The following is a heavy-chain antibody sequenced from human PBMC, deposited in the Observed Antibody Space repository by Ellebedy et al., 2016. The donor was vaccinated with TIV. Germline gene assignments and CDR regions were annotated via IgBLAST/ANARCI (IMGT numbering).Heavy chain of an antibody. CDR3: ARGDSTFYVYSGSSDFDY. CDR2: ISAYNGNT. Sequence: AASVKVSCKAAGYTFTSYGISWGRQAPGQGLEWMGWISAYNGNTNYAQNLQGRVTMTRDTSTSTVYMELSSLRSEDTAVYYCARGDSTFYVYSGSSDFDYWGQGTLVTVSS. D-gene: IGHD1-26*01. V-gene: IGHV1-18*01. CDR1: GYTFTSYG. J-gene: IGHJ4*02.